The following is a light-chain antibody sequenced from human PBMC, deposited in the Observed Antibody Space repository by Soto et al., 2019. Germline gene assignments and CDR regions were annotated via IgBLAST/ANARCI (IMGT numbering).Light chain of an antibody. Sequence: QSVLTQPRSVSGSPGQSVTISCTGTSRDVGGYNYVSWYQQHPGKAPKLMIYDVSKRPSGVPDRFSGSKSGNTASLTISGLQAEDEADYYCCSYAGSYNVVFGGGTKLTVL. CDR1: SRDVGGYNY. CDR2: DVS. J-gene: IGLJ2*01. CDR3: CSYAGSYNVV. V-gene: IGLV2-11*01.